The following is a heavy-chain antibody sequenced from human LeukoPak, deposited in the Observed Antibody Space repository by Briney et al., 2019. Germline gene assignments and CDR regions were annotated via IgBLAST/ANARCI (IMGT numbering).Heavy chain of an antibody. D-gene: IGHD5-24*01. CDR3: ARALGRLQPYYYYYGMDV. CDR1: GFTFSSYW. Sequence: GGTLRLSCAGSGFTFSSYWMSWVRQAPGKGLELVANIKQDGSEKYYVDSVKGRFTISRDNAKNSLHLQMNSLRAEDTAVYYCARALGRLQPYYYYYGMDVWGQGTTVTVSS. V-gene: IGHV3-7*01. J-gene: IGHJ6*02. CDR2: IKQDGSEK.